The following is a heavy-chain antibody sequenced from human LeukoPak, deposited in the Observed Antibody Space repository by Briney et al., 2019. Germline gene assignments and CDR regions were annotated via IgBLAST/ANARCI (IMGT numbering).Heavy chain of an antibody. CDR3: AKVGPYNDYYYYGMDV. V-gene: IGHV3-30*18. Sequence: GGSLRLSCAASGFTFDDYAMHWVRQAPGKGLEWVAVISYDGSNKYYADSVKGRFTISRDNSKNTLYLQMNSLRAEDTAVYYCAKVGPYNDYYYYGMDVWGQGTTVTVSS. D-gene: IGHD5-24*01. CDR2: ISYDGSNK. CDR1: GFTFDDYA. J-gene: IGHJ6*02.